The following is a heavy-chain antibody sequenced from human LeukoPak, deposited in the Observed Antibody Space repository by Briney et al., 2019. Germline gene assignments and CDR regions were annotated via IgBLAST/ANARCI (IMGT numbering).Heavy chain of an antibody. CDR1: GFTFSDYY. Sequence: GGSLRLSCAASGFTFSDYYMSWIRQAPGKGLEWVSYISSSGSTIYYADSVKGRFTISRDNAKNSLYLQMNSLRTEDTAVYYCARPKSHDGPGAFDIWGQGTMVTVSS. V-gene: IGHV3-11*01. D-gene: IGHD1-1*01. CDR2: ISSSGSTI. CDR3: ARPKSHDGPGAFDI. J-gene: IGHJ3*02.